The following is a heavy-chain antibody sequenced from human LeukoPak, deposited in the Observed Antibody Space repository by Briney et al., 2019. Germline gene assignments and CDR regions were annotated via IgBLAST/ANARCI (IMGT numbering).Heavy chain of an antibody. CDR1: GGSISTYY. CDR3: AADEVFGVVIVEDY. Sequence: SETLSLTCTVSGGSISTYYWSWIRQPPGKGLEWIGYIYYSGSTNYNPSLKSRVTISVDTSKNQFSLSLKLSSVTAADTAVYYCAADEVFGVVIVEDYWGQGTLVTVFS. CDR2: IYYSGST. V-gene: IGHV4-59*12. J-gene: IGHJ4*02. D-gene: IGHD3-3*01.